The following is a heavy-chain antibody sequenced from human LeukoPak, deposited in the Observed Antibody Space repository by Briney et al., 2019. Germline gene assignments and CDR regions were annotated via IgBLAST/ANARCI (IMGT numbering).Heavy chain of an antibody. D-gene: IGHD3-22*01. CDR2: IKQDGSDI. J-gene: IGHJ4*02. CDR3: ARGGWYYFDY. V-gene: IGHV3-7*04. CDR1: GFTFSSHW. Sequence: GGSLRLSCAASGFTFSSHWMSWVRQAPGKGLEWVACIKQDGSDIYYVDSVKGRFTISRDNAKNSLYLQMSSLRAEDTAVYYCARGGWYYFDYWGQGTLVTVPS.